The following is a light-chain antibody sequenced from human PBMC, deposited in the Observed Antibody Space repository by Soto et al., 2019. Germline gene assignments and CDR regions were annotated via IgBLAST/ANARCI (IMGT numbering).Light chain of an antibody. CDR1: QTISSAY. V-gene: IGKV3-11*01. CDR2: GAS. CDR3: QQRSNWPPT. Sequence: EIVLTQSPGTLSLSPGKRATLSCRASQTISSAYLAWYQQRPGQAPRLLIYGASTRATGIPDRFSVRGSGTDFTLTISSLQTEDFAVYYCQQRSNWPPTFGQGTRLEIK. J-gene: IGKJ5*01.